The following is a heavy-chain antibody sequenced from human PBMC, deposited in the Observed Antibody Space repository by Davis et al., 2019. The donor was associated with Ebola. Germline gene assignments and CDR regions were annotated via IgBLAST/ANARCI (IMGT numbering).Heavy chain of an antibody. Sequence: AASVKVSCKASGYTFTNYYMLWVRQAPGQGLEWMGIINPSGGSTSYAQKFQGRVTMTRDTSTSTVYMELSSLRSEDTAVYYCAREELVVVTATLGYYGMDVWGQGTTVTVSS. J-gene: IGHJ6*02. CDR1: GYTFTNYY. V-gene: IGHV1-46*03. D-gene: IGHD2-21*02. CDR3: AREELVVVTATLGYYGMDV. CDR2: INPSGGST.